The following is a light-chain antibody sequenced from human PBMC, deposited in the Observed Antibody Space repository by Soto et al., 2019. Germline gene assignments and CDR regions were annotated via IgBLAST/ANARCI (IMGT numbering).Light chain of an antibody. CDR2: PAS. CDR1: KGVGSGY. CDR3: QQYSSLYT. V-gene: IGKV3-20*01. Sequence: EIVLTQSPGTLSLSPGERATLSGRASKGVGSGYLAGYRQKPGQAPRLLIFPASSRATGIPDRFSGSGSGTDFTLTISRLEPEDSAVYYCQQYSSLYTFGQGTKLEIK. J-gene: IGKJ2*01.